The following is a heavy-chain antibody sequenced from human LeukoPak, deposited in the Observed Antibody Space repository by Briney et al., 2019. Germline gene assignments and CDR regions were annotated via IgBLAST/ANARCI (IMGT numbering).Heavy chain of an antibody. CDR3: AKGVTAAGYYFDY. J-gene: IGHJ4*02. D-gene: IGHD6-13*01. CDR1: GFTVSSNY. Sequence: GGSLRLSCAASGFTVSSNYMSWVRQAPGKGLEWVSGISWNSGSIGYADSVKGRFTISRDNAKNSLYLQMNSLRAEDTALYYCAKGVTAAGYYFDYWGQGTLVTVSS. CDR2: ISWNSGSI. V-gene: IGHV3-9*01.